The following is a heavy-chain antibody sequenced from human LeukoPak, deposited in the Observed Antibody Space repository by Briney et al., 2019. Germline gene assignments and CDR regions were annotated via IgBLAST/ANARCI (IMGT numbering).Heavy chain of an antibody. J-gene: IGHJ6*02. CDR1: GGSFSGYY. CDR2: INHSGST. D-gene: IGHD2-15*01. Sequence: SETLSLTCAVYGGSFSGYYWSWIRQPPGKGLEWIGEINHSGSTNYNPSLKSRVTISVDTSKNQLSLKLSSVTAADTAVYYCARARCSGGSCYLRNYYGMDVWGQGTTVTVSS. CDR3: ARARCSGGSCYLRNYYGMDV. V-gene: IGHV4-34*01.